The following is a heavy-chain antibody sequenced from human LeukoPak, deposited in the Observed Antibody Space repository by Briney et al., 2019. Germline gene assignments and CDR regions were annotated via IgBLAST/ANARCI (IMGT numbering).Heavy chain of an antibody. CDR3: AKGVAATAYYYYGMDV. D-gene: IGHD2-15*01. CDR1: GFTFSSYA. Sequence: GGSLRLSCAASGFTFSSYAMSWVRQAPGKGLEWVSGISWNSGSIGYADSVKGRFTISRDNAKNSLYLQMNSLRAEDTALYYCAKGVAATAYYYYGMDVWGQGTTVTVSS. J-gene: IGHJ6*02. V-gene: IGHV3-9*01. CDR2: ISWNSGSI.